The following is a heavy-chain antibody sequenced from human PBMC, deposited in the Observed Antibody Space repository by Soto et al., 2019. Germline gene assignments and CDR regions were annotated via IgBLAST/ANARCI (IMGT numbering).Heavy chain of an antibody. Sequence: QVQLVESGGGVVQPGRSLRLSCAASGFTFSSYGMHWVRQAPGKGLEWVAVIWYDGSNKYYADSVKGRFTISRDNSKKTLYLQMNSLRAEDKAVYYCARQIRPDYWGQGTLVTVSS. CDR3: ARQIRPDY. V-gene: IGHV3-33*01. J-gene: IGHJ4*02. D-gene: IGHD3-10*01. CDR1: GFTFSSYG. CDR2: IWYDGSNK.